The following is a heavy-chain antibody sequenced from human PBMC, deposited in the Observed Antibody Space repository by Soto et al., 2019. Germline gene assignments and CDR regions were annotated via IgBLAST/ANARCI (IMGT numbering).Heavy chain of an antibody. CDR3: AHRPARARWFDP. CDR2: IYWDDDK. CDR1: GFSLSTSGVG. D-gene: IGHD6-25*01. V-gene: IGHV2-5*02. Sequence: QITLKESGPTLVKPTQTLTLTCTFSGFSLSTSGVGVGWIRQPPGKALEWLALIYWDDDKRYSPSLKSRLTITKDTSKNQLVLTLTNMDPVDTATYYRAHRPARARWFDPWGQGTLVTVSS. J-gene: IGHJ5*02.